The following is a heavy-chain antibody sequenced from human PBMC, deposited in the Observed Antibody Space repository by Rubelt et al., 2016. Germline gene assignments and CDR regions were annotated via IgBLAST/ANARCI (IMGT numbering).Heavy chain of an antibody. CDR2: ISVYNGNT. CDR1: GYTFTTYA. CDR3: ARDGKFDP. V-gene: IGHV1-18*01. Sequence: QVQLVQSGATVKKPGASVKVSCKASGYTFTTYAISWVRQAPGQGLEWMGWISVYNGNTNYAQKFQGRVTMTRDTPISTAYMQLSSLRSDDTAVYYCARDGKFDPWGQGTLVFVSS. J-gene: IGHJ5*02.